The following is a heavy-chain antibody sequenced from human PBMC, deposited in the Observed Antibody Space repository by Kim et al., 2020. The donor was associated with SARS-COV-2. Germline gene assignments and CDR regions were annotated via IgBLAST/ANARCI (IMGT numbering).Heavy chain of an antibody. V-gene: IGHV4-34*01. CDR3: ARGLRYFDWLSQLFDY. D-gene: IGHD3-9*01. Sequence: PSLKRRVTISVDTSKNQFSLKLSSVTAADTAVYYCARGLRYFDWLSQLFDYWGQGTLVTVSS. J-gene: IGHJ4*02.